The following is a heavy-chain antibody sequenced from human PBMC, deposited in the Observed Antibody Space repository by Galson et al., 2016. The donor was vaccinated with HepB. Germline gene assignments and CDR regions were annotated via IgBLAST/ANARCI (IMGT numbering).Heavy chain of an antibody. Sequence: APGKGLECVSVIYSSDTSYYADSVKGRFTISRHNSRNTLYLQMNSLRAEDTALYYCARGAGYSSSWYAAGRAFDIWGQGTVVTVSS. V-gene: IGHV3-53*04. CDR3: ARGAGYSSSWYAAGRAFDI. D-gene: IGHD6-13*01. CDR2: IYSSDTS. J-gene: IGHJ3*02.